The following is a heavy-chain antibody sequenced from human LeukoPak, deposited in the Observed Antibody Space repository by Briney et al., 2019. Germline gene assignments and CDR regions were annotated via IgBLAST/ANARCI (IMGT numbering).Heavy chain of an antibody. CDR2: IYYSGSA. J-gene: IGHJ4*02. CDR1: GGSISSYY. D-gene: IGHD3-16*02. V-gene: IGHV4-59*08. Sequence: SENLSLNCTVSGGSISSYYWSWIRQPPGKGLEWIGYIYYSGSANYNPSLKSRVTISVDTSKNQFSLRLSSVTAADTAVYYCASSPIMITFGGVIVIPGYFDYWGQGTLVTVSS. CDR3: ASSPIMITFGGVIVIPGYFDY.